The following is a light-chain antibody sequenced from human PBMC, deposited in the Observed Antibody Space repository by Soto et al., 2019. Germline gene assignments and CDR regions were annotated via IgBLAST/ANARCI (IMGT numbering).Light chain of an antibody. CDR1: SSDVGNCNC. CDR2: DVT. Sequence: QSALTQPASVSGSPGQSITISCTGTSSDVGNCNCVSWYQQHPGKAPKLLISDVTTRPAGVSNGFSGSKSGNTASLTISGLQAEDEADYYCSSYSTIATRVFGTGTKVTVL. J-gene: IGLJ1*01. V-gene: IGLV2-14*03. CDR3: SSYSTIATRV.